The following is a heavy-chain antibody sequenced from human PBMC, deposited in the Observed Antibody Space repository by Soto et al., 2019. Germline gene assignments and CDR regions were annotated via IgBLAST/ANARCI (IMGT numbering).Heavy chain of an antibody. D-gene: IGHD3-10*01. J-gene: IGHJ4*02. CDR3: ASASYGSGSYLSVGFDY. CDR1: GFTFSSYD. V-gene: IGHV3-13*01. CDR2: IGTAGDT. Sequence: GGSLRLSCAASGFTFSSYDMHWVRQATGKGLEWVSAIGTAGDTYYPGSVKGRFTISRENAKNSLYLQMNSLRAEDTAVYYCASASYGSGSYLSVGFDYWGQGTLVTVSS.